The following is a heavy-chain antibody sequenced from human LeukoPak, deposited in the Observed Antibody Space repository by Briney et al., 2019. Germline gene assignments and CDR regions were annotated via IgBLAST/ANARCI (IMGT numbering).Heavy chain of an antibody. CDR2: IYYSGST. J-gene: IGHJ6*03. CDR1: GGSISSYY. Sequence: PSETLSLTCTVSGGSISSYYWSWIRQPPGKGLEWIGYIYYSGSTNYNPSLKSRVTISVDTSKNQFSLKLSSVTAADTAVYYCARRVGGWYYYYYMDVWGKGTTVSISS. CDR3: ARRVGGWYYYYYMDV. D-gene: IGHD6-19*01. V-gene: IGHV4-59*08.